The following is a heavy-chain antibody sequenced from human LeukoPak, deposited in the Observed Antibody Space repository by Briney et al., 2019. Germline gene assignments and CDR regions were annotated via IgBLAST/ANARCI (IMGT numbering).Heavy chain of an antibody. CDR1: GGSFSSSSYY. J-gene: IGHJ3*02. Sequence: SETLSLTCTVSGGSFSSSSYYWGWIRQPPGKGLEWIGTIYYSGSTYYNPSLKSRITIFVHTSKNRFSLKLSSVTAADTAVYYCAIWPSGRYVDAFDIWGQGTMVNVSS. CDR3: AIWPSGRYVDAFDI. CDR2: IYYSGST. D-gene: IGHD1-26*01. V-gene: IGHV4-39*01.